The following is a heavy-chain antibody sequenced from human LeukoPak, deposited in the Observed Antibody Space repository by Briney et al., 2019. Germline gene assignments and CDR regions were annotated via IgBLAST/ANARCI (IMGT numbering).Heavy chain of an antibody. CDR1: GFTVSSNY. V-gene: IGHV3-66*01. D-gene: IGHD2-15*01. Sequence: GGSLRLSCAASGFTVSSNYMRWVRQAPGKGLEWVSVIYSGGSTYYADSVKGRFTISRDNSKNALYLQMNSLRAEDTAVYYCARGYCSGGSCYSEYFQHWGQGTLVTVSS. CDR3: ARGYCSGGSCYSEYFQH. J-gene: IGHJ1*01. CDR2: IYSGGST.